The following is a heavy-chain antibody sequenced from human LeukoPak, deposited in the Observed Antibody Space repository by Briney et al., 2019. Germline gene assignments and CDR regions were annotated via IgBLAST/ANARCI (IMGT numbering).Heavy chain of an antibody. V-gene: IGHV4-34*01. D-gene: IGHD5-18*01. Sequence: SETLSLTCAVYGGSFSGYYWSWIRQPPGKGLEWIGEISHSGSTNYNPSLKSRVAISVDTSKNQFSLKLSSVTAADTAVYYCASGASVDTAMPTPDYWGQGTLVTVSS. J-gene: IGHJ4*02. CDR3: ASGASVDTAMPTPDY. CDR2: ISHSGST. CDR1: GGSFSGYY.